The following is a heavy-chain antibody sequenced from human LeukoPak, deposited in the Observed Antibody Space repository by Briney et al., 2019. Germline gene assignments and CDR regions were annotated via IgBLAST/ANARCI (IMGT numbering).Heavy chain of an antibody. D-gene: IGHD5-12*01. J-gene: IGHJ3*02. CDR3: ARGGGYAAFDI. CDR1: GLPFSSYA. CDR2: ISGSGGST. Sequence: GGSLRLSCAASGLPFSSYAMSWFRQAPGKGLEWVSAISGSGGSTYYADSVKGRFTISRDNSKNTLYLQMNSLRAEDTAVYYCARGGGYAAFDIWGQGTMVTVSS. V-gene: IGHV3-23*01.